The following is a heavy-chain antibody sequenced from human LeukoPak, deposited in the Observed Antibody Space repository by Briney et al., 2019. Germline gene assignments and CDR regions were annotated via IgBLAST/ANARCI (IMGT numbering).Heavy chain of an antibody. CDR3: AKIVDYYDSSGYYFDY. CDR2: INPNSGGT. D-gene: IGHD3-22*01. CDR1: RYTFTGYY. V-gene: IGHV1-2*06. J-gene: IGHJ4*02. Sequence: ASVKVSCKASRYTFTGYYMHWVRQAPGQGLEWMGRINPNSGGTNYAQKFQGRVTMTRDTSISTAYMELSRLRSDDTAVYYCAKIVDYYDSSGYYFDYWGQGTLVTVSS.